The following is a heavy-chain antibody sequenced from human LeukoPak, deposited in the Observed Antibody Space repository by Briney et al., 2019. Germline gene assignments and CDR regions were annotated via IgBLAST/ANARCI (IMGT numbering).Heavy chain of an antibody. V-gene: IGHV3-23*01. J-gene: IGHJ4*02. D-gene: IGHD2/OR15-2a*01. CDR3: ARDEDTSALSEY. CDR1: GFSFSSNT. Sequence: GGSLRLSCAGSGFSFSSNTMRWVRQAPGRGLEWVSAISNNGSRTDYADSVRGHFTISRDNSKSTLYLHMDSLRAEDTAVYYCARDEDTSALSEYWGQGTLVTVSS. CDR2: ISNNGSRT.